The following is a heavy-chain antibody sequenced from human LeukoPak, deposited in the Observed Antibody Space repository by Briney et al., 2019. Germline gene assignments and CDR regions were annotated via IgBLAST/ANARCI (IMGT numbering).Heavy chain of an antibody. D-gene: IGHD3-22*01. Sequence: PGGSLRLSCAASGFTFSNAWMSWVRQAPGKGLEWVGRIKSKTDGGTTDYAAPVKGRFTTSRDDSKNTLYLQMNSLKTEDTAVYYCTTDPNFNYYDSSGYFDYWGQGTLVTVSS. CDR1: GFTFSNAW. V-gene: IGHV3-15*01. CDR2: IKSKTDGGTT. J-gene: IGHJ4*02. CDR3: TTDPNFNYYDSSGYFDY.